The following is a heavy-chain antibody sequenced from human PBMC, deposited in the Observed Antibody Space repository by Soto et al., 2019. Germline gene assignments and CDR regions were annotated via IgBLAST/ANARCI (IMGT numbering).Heavy chain of an antibody. CDR3: ARGTDGYSYGYEHWFDP. CDR2: IIPIFGTA. D-gene: IGHD5-18*01. Sequence: QVQLVQSGAEVKKPGSSVKVSCKASGGTFSSYAISWVRQAPGQGLEWMGGIIPIFGTANYAQKFQGRGTITADESTSTAYMELSRLRSEDTAVYYRARGTDGYSYGYEHWFDPWVQGTLVTVSS. CDR1: GGTFSSYA. J-gene: IGHJ5*02. V-gene: IGHV1-69*01.